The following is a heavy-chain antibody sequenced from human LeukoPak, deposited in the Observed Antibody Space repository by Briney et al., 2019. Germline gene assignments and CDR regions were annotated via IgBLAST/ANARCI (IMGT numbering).Heavy chain of an antibody. CDR2: IYYSGST. CDR1: GGSITGSTYY. D-gene: IGHD4-17*01. V-gene: IGHV4-61*05. J-gene: IGHJ5*01. CDR3: TRDPNGDYVGAFES. Sequence: PSETLSLTCTVSGGSITGSTYYWGWIRQPPGKGLEWIGYIYYSGSTNYNPSLKSRVAISVDTSKNQFSLKLSSVTAADTAVYYCTRDPNGDYVGAFESWGQGTLVTVSS.